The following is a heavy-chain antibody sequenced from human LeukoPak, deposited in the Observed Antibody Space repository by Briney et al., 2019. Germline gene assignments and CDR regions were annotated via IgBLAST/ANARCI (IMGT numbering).Heavy chain of an antibody. D-gene: IGHD2-2*02. CDR2: IYYSGST. V-gene: IGHV4-39*01. CDR3: ASCYSMKAFDI. J-gene: IGHJ3*02. Sequence: KPSETLSLTCTVSGGSISSSSHYWGWIRQPPGKGLEWIGSIYYSGSTYYNPSLKSRVTISVDTSKNQFSLKLSSVTAADTAVYYCASCYSMKAFDIWGQGTMVTVSS. CDR1: GGSISSSSHY.